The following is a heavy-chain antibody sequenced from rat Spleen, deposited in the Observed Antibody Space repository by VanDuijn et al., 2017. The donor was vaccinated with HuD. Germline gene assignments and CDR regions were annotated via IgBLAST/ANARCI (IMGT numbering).Heavy chain of an antibody. CDR3: ARIEDYSSPWVMDA. Sequence: QVQLKESGPGLVQPSQTLSLTCTVSGFSLTSYSLHWVRQPPGKGLEWLANIWWDDDKYYNPSLKNRLTISKDTSNNQAFLKITNVDTADTATYYCARIEDYSSPWVMDAWGQGASVTVSS. D-gene: IGHD1-2*01. V-gene: IGHV8-20*01. CDR1: GFSLTSYSLH. CDR2: IWWDDDK. J-gene: IGHJ4*01.